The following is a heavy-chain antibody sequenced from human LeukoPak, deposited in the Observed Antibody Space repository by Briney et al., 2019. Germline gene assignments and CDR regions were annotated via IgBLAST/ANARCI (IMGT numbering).Heavy chain of an antibody. V-gene: IGHV3-15*01. J-gene: IGHJ6*03. CDR3: TTDPYYYYYMDV. Sequence: GGSLRLSCAASGFTFDDYGMHWVRQAPGKGLEWVGRIKSKTDGGTTDYAAPVKGRFTISRDDSKNTLYLQMNSLKTEDTAVYYCTTDPYYYYYMDVWGKGTTVTVSS. CDR1: GFTFDDYG. CDR2: IKSKTDGGTT.